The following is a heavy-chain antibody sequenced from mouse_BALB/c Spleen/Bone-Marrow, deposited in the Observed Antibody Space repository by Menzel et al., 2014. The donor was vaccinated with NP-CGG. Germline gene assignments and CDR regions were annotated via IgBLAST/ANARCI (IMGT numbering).Heavy chain of an antibody. V-gene: IGHV1-67*01. CDR1: GYTFTDYA. Sequence: QVQLQQSGPELVRPGVSVKISCKGSGYTFTDYAMHWVKQSHAKSLEWIGVISTYSGNTNYNQKFKGKATMTVDKSSSTAYMELARLTSEDSAIYYCARSYYGNYYAMDYWGQGTSVTAPS. J-gene: IGHJ4*01. CDR3: ARSYYGNYYAMDY. CDR2: ISTYSGNT. D-gene: IGHD1-1*01.